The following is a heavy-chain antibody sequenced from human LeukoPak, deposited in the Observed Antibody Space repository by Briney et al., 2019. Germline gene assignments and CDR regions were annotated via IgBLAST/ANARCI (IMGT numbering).Heavy chain of an antibody. V-gene: IGHV3-7*01. CDR1: GFTFSNYW. CDR2: IKQDGSEK. J-gene: IGHJ4*02. CDR3: AREVVATASAFDC. D-gene: IGHD2-21*01. Sequence: PGRSLRLSCAASGFTFSNYWMSWVRQAPGKGLEWVANIKQDGSEKSYVDSVKGRFTISRDSAKNSLYLQMNSLRAEDTAVYYCAREVVATASAFDCWGQGTLVTVSS.